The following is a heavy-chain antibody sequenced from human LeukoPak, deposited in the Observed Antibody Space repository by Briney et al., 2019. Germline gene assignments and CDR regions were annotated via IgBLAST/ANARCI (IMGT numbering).Heavy chain of an antibody. CDR2: IYYSGST. CDR3: ARGGNDFWSGYYSHGYYYYMDV. Sequence: TLSLTCTVSCGSISSGGYYWSWIRQHPGRGLEWIGNIYYSGSTYYNPSLKSRVTISVDTSKNQFSLKLSSVTAADTAVYYCARGGNDFWSGYYSHGYYYYMDVWGKGTTVTVSS. V-gene: IGHV4-31*03. CDR1: CGSISSGGYY. J-gene: IGHJ6*03. D-gene: IGHD3-3*01.